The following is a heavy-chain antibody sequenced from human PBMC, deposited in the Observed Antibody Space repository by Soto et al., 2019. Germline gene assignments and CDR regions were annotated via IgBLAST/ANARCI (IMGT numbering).Heavy chain of an antibody. CDR1: GGSISSGGYY. D-gene: IGHD3-3*01. CDR3: ARVVLGVVITWFDP. V-gene: IGHV4-31*03. CDR2: IYYSGST. J-gene: IGHJ5*02. Sequence: SETLSLTCTVSGGSISSGGYYWSWIRQHPGKGLEWIGYIYYSGSTYYNPSLKSRVTISVDTSKNQFSLKLSSVTAADTAVYYCARVVLGVVITWFDPWGQGTLVTVSS.